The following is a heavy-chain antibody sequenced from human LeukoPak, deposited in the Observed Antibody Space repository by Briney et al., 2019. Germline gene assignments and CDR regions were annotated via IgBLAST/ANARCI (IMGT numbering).Heavy chain of an antibody. CDR1: GFTFSSYG. J-gene: IGHJ4*02. D-gene: IGHD3-22*01. V-gene: IGHV3-30*02. CDR2: IRDDGTNK. CDR3: AKDREIGVVITPMIFDN. Sequence: PGGSLRLSCAASGFTFSSYGMHWVRQAPGKGLEWVAFIRDDGTNKYYADSVKGRFTISRDNSKNTLYLQMDSLRAEDTAVYYCAKDREIGVVITPMIFDNWGQGSLVTVSS.